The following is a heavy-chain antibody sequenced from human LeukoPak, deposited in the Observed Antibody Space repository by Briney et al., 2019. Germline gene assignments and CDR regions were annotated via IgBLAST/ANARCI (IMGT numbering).Heavy chain of an antibody. J-gene: IGHJ4*02. D-gene: IGHD5-12*01. CDR3: APAPDISYYFDY. CDR2: INPNSGGT. V-gene: IGHV1-2*02. Sequence: GASVKVSCKASVYTFTGYHMHWVRQAPGQGLEWMGWINPNSGGTNYAQKFQGRVTMTRDTSISTAYMELSRLRSDDTAVYYCAPAPDISYYFDYWGQGTLVTVSS. CDR1: VYTFTGYH.